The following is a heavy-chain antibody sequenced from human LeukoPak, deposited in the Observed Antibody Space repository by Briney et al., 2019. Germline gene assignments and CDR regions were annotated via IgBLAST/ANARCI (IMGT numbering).Heavy chain of an antibody. CDR1: GYTFTSYD. Sequence: ASVKVSSKASGYTFTSYDINWVRQATGQGLEWMGWMNPNSGNTGYAQKFQGRVTMTRNTSISTAYMELSSLRSEDTAVYYCARGTDWNSPVGMDVWGQGTTVTVSS. D-gene: IGHD1-7*01. CDR2: MNPNSGNT. CDR3: ARGTDWNSPVGMDV. V-gene: IGHV1-8*01. J-gene: IGHJ6*02.